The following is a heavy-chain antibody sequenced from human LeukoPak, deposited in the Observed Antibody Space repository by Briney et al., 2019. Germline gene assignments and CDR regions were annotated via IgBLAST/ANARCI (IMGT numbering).Heavy chain of an antibody. V-gene: IGHV4-59*01. CDR2: IYYSGST. CDR3: ARVGGGDYPNAFDI. Sequence: SETLSLTCTVSGGSISSYYWSWIRQPPGKGLEWIGYIYYSGSTNHNPSLKSRVTISVDTSKNQFSLKLSSVTAADTAVYYCARVGGGDYPNAFDIWGQGTMVTVSS. CDR1: GGSISSYY. D-gene: IGHD4-17*01. J-gene: IGHJ3*02.